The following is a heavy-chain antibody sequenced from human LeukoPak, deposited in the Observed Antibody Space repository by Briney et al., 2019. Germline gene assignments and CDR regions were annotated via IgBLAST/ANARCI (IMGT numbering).Heavy chain of an antibody. V-gene: IGHV4-59*01. D-gene: IGHD5-18*01. CDR2: IYYSGST. J-gene: IGHJ4*02. Sequence: SETLSLNCTVSGGSISSYYWSWIRQPPGKGLEWIGYIYYSGSTNYNPSLKSRVTISVDTSKNQFSLKLSSVTAADTAVYYCARGIFDTAVSPYFDYWGQGTLVTVSS. CDR3: ARGIFDTAVSPYFDY. CDR1: GGSISSYY.